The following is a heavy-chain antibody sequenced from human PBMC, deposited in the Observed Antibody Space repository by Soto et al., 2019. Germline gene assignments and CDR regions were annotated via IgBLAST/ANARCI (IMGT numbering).Heavy chain of an antibody. D-gene: IGHD3-22*01. CDR3: ARDYSYYYDSSGSMGAFDI. V-gene: IGHV1-2*02. CDR2: INPNSGGT. CDR1: GYTFTGYY. Sequence: GASVKVSCKASGYTFTGYYMHWVRQAPGQGLEWMGWINPNSGGTNYAQKFQGRVTMTRDTSISTAYMELSRLRSDDTAVYYCARDYSYYYDSSGSMGAFDIWGQGTMVTVSS. J-gene: IGHJ3*02.